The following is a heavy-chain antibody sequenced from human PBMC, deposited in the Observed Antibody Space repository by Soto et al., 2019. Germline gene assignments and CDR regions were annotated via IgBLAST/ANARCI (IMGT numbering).Heavy chain of an antibody. V-gene: IGHV4-59*01. CDR3: AYGDSRGPFDS. Sequence: SETLSLTCTVSGGSISSYYWSWIRQPPGKGLEWIGYIYNSGGTNYNPSLKSRVTISVDTSKNQFSLKLSSVTAADTAVYYCAYGDSRGPFDSWGQGTLVTVSS. CDR2: IYNSGGT. D-gene: IGHD4-17*01. CDR1: GGSISSYY. J-gene: IGHJ4*02.